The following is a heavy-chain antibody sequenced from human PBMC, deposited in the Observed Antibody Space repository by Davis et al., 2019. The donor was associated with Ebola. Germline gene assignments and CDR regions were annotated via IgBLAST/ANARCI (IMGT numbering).Heavy chain of an antibody. CDR3: ATNMLTLDFDL. CDR2: IIPVLGIT. J-gene: IGHJ4*02. V-gene: IGHV1-69*10. Sequence: SVKVSCKASGYTFTSYYMHWVRQAPGHGLEWVGGIIPVLGITTSAQEFQGRVTITADESTSTACMELSSLRSEDTAVYYCATNMLTLDFDLWGQGTLVTVSS. D-gene: IGHD2-8*01. CDR1: GYTFTSYY.